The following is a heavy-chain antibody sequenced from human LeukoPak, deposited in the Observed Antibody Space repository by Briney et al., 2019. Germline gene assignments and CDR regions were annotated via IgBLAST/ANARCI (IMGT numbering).Heavy chain of an antibody. CDR3: ARTYDFGRGPPGDAFDN. V-gene: IGHV3-48*01. CDR2: IDARSGIT. Sequence: QLGGSLRLSCAASGFTFTIFGLNWVRQAPGKGPEWVSYIDARSGITYYADSVQGRFTLSRDNARESVFLQMDSLRVDDTAVYYCARTYDFGRGPPGDAFDNWGPGTWVIVSS. D-gene: IGHD3-3*01. CDR1: GFTFTIFG. J-gene: IGHJ3*02.